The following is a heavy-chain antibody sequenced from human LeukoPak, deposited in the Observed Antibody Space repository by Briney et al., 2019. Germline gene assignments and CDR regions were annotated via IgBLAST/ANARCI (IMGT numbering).Heavy chain of an antibody. V-gene: IGHV3-48*01. J-gene: IGHJ4*02. D-gene: IGHD2-2*01. CDR1: GFTFSSYS. CDR2: IGISSGNT. CDR3: ARDTKYAFDN. Sequence: GGSLRLSCAASGFTFSSYSMNWVRQAPGKGLEWISYIGISSGNTKYADSVKGRFTISGNKAKNSLYLQMNSLRVEDTAVYYCARDTKYAFDNWGQGTLVTVSS.